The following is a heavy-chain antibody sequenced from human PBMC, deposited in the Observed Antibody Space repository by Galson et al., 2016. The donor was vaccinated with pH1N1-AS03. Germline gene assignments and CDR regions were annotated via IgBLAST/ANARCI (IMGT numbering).Heavy chain of an antibody. CDR1: GYSFSDHW. Sequence: QSGAEVKKPGESLRISCAASGYSFSDHWIGWVRQMPGRGLEWVGLIYPDDSDTRYSPSFQGQVTISADKSTTTAYLQWNSLKASDTAIYYCARLTIDLLTGYYTVGDYWGQGTLVTVSS. D-gene: IGHD3-9*01. CDR3: ARLTIDLLTGYYTVGDY. V-gene: IGHV5-51*01. CDR2: IYPDDSDT. J-gene: IGHJ4*02.